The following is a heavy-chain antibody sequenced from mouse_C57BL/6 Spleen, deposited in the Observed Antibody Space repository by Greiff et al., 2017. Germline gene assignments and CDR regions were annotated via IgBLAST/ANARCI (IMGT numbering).Heavy chain of an antibody. CDR2: IHPNSGST. D-gene: IGHD2-4*01. Sequence: QVQLQQPGAELVKPGASVKLSCKASGYTFTSYWMHWVKQRPGQGLEWIGMIHPNSGSTNYNEKFKSKATLTVDKSSSTAYMQLSSLTYEDSAVYYCARKPSIYYDYDGGFDYWGQGTTLTVSS. CDR3: ARKPSIYYDYDGGFDY. J-gene: IGHJ2*01. V-gene: IGHV1-64*01. CDR1: GYTFTSYW.